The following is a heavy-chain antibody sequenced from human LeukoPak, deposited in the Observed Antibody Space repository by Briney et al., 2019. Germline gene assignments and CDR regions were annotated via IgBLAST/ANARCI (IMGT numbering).Heavy chain of an antibody. CDR1: GYTVTTYG. CDR2: ISAYNGNT. D-gene: IGHD3-10*02. J-gene: IGHJ6*03. V-gene: IGHV1-18*01. Sequence: ASVKVSCKASGYTVTTYGISWVRQAPGQGLEWMGWISAYNGNTNYAQNLQGRVTMTTDTSTSTAYMELRSLRSDDTAVYYCARMFSYYYYMDVWGKGTTVTISS. CDR3: ARMFSYYYYMDV.